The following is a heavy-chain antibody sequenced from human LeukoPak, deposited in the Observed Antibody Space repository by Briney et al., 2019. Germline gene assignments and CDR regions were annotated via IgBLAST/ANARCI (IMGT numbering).Heavy chain of an antibody. CDR2: IKSKTDGGTT. J-gene: IGHJ4*02. V-gene: IGHV3-15*01. Sequence: PGGSLRLSCAASGFTFSNAWMSWVRQAPGKGREWVGRIKSKTDGGTTDYAAPVKGKFTISRDDSKNTLYLQMNSLKTEDTAVYYCTTDYGSGGSYYDLDYWGQGTLVTVSS. CDR1: GFTFSNAW. CDR3: TTDYGSGGSYYDLDY. D-gene: IGHD2-15*01.